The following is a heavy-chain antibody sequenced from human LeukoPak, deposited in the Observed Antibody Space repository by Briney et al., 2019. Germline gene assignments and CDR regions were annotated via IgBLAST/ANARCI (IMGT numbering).Heavy chain of an antibody. CDR3: AKGGYSSSWEFDY. CDR1: GFTFSSYA. V-gene: IGHV3-64*04. CDR2: ISSNGGST. D-gene: IGHD6-13*01. J-gene: IGHJ4*02. Sequence: GGSLRLSCSASGFTFSSYAMHWVRQAPGKGLEYVSAISSNGGSTYYADSVKGRFTISRDNSKNTLYLQMNSLRAEDTAVYYCAKGGYSSSWEFDYWGQGTLVTVSS.